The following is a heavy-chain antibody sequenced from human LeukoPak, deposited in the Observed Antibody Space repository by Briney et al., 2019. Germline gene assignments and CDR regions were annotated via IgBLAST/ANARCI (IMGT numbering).Heavy chain of an antibody. V-gene: IGHV4-59*02. CDR1: GASVNDYF. D-gene: IGHD3-16*01. CDR2: VYSGGTT. CDR3: AREIVLMMSDVASPYYMDV. J-gene: IGHJ6*03. Sequence: PSETLSLSCSVAGASVNDYFWSWIRQPPGRGLEWIGHVYSGGTTEYSPSLKGRVTISLDASNNKVSLSLTSSTAADTAVYYCAREIVLMMSDVASPYYMDVWGRGTTVPVAS.